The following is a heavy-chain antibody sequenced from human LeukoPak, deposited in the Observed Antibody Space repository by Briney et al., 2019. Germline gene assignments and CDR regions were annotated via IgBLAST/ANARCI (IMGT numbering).Heavy chain of an antibody. CDR3: ATDAVLFEH. D-gene: IGHD6-19*01. CDR2: IKQDGTEK. J-gene: IGHJ4*02. V-gene: IGHV3-7*01. Sequence: PGGSLRLSCAASGLIIYTYWMSWVRQPPGKGPEWVANIKQDGTEKYYVESVRGRFTISRDNAKNSLYLQMDSLRAEDTAVYYCATDAVLFEHLGQGTLVTVSS. CDR1: GLIIYTYW.